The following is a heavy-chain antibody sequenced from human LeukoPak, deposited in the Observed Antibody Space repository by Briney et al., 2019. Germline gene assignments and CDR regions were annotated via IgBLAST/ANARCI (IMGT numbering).Heavy chain of an antibody. CDR1: GYTFTSYY. D-gene: IGHD1-1*01. J-gene: IGHJ4*02. V-gene: IGHV1-46*01. Sequence: GASVKVSCKASGYTFTSYYIHWVRQAPGQGLEWMGIINPISGSTNNAQRFQGRVTMTRDMSTSTVYMELSTLRSEDTAVFFCASETEYYFDYWGQGTLVTVS. CDR2: INPISGST. CDR3: ASETEYYFDY.